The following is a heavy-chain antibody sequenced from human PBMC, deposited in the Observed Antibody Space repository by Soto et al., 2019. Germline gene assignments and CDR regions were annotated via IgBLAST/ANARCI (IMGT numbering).Heavy chain of an antibody. CDR3: ARISSVDPYGYVNGGLDV. CDR1: GGSIRSYY. D-gene: IGHD5-18*01. Sequence: SETLSLTCSVSGGSIRSYYWSWIRQSPEKGLEWIGYFYHGGNSNYNPSLKSRVTISVDTSKNQLSLSLRSVTAADTAVYFCARISSVDPYGYVNGGLDVWGQGTTVTVSS. J-gene: IGHJ6*02. CDR2: FYHGGNS. V-gene: IGHV4-59*01.